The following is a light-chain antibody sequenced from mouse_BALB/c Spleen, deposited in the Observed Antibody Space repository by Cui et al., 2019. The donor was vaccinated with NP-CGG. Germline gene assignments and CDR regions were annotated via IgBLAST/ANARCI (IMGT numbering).Light chain of an antibody. Sequence: AVVTQESALTTSPGETVTLTCRSNTGAVTTNNFANWVQEKTNHFFTGLISGTNNRAPGVPARFSGSLIGDKAALTITGAQTEDEAIYFCALWYNNHWVFGGGTKLTVL. CDR1: TGAVTTNNF. J-gene: IGLJ1*01. V-gene: IGLV1*01. CDR2: GTN. CDR3: ALWYNNHWV.